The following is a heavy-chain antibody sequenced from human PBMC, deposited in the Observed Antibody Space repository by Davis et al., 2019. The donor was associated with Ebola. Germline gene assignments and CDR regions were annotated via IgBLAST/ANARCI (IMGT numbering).Heavy chain of an antibody. CDR3: VRLAGPN. J-gene: IGHJ4*02. CDR2: IKSDGSST. CDR1: GFTFSTYA. V-gene: IGHV3-74*01. D-gene: IGHD3-22*01. Sequence: GESLKISCAGSGFTFSTYAMTWVRQAPGKGLVWVSNIKSDGSSTNYADSVKGRFTISRDNAKNTLYLQMNNLRAEDTAVYYCVRLAGPNWGQGTLVAVSS.